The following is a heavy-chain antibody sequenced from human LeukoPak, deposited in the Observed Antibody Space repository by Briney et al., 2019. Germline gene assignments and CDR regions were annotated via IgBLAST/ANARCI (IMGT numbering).Heavy chain of an antibody. V-gene: IGHV4-59*01. J-gene: IGHJ4*02. CDR3: ARVTDYDILTGYSYFDY. Sequence: SETLSLTCTVSGGSISSYYGSWIRQPPGEGLEWSGYIYYSGSTNYNPSLKGRVTISVDTSKNQFSLKLGSVTAADTAVYYCARVTDYDILTGYSYFDYWGQGTLVTVSS. CDR2: IYYSGST. CDR1: GGSISSYY. D-gene: IGHD3-9*01.